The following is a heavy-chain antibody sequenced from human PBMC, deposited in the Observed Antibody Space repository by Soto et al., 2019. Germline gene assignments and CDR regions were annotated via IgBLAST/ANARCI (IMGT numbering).Heavy chain of an antibody. CDR1: GIIFTNYW. CDR2: IDNDGSGT. Sequence: EVPLVESGGGLVQPGGSLRLSCAASGIIFTNYWMHWVRQAPGKGLVWVSRIDNDGSGTSYADSVKGRFTISRDNAKNTVDLQLNSLRAEDTAVYSCTTVFEYWGQGTLVTVSS. V-gene: IGHV3-74*01. CDR3: TTVFEY. J-gene: IGHJ4*02.